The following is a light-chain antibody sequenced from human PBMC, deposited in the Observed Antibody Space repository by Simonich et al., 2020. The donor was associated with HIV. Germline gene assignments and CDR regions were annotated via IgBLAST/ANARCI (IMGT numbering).Light chain of an antibody. CDR2: WAA. CDR3: QQYYSTPLT. V-gene: IGKV4-1*01. CDR1: QSVLYSSKNKNY. J-gene: IGKJ4*01. Sequence: DIVMTQSPDSLAVSLGERATINCKSSQSVLYSSKNKNYLAWYKQKPGQPPKLLIYWAATRESGVPDRFSGRGSGTDFTLTISSLQAEDVAVYYCQQYYSTPLTFGGGTKVEIK.